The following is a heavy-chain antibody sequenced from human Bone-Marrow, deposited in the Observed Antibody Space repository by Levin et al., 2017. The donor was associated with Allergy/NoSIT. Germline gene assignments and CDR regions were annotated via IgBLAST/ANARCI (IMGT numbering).Heavy chain of an antibody. CDR2: IYSGGTT. V-gene: IGHV3-53*01. CDR3: ARGFCSGGSCYPAPLDV. J-gene: IGHJ6*04. CDR1: GLTVSSNY. Sequence: GESLKISCAASGLTVSSNYMNWVRQAPGKGLEWVSIIYSGGTTYYADSVKGRFTISRDNSKNTVYLQMNSLRAEDTAVYYCARGFCSGGSCYPAPLDVWGKGTTVTVSS. D-gene: IGHD2-15*01.